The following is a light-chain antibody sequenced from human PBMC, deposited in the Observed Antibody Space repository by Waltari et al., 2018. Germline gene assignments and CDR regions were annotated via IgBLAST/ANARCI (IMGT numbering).Light chain of an antibody. CDR2: GTT. V-gene: IGLV7-46*01. J-gene: IGLJ3*02. CDR3: LLWYSGARWV. CDR1: TGAVTSSHY. Sequence: QAVVTQEPSLTVSPGGTVTLTCGSSTGAVTSSHYPYWFQQKPCQVPMTLIYGTTNKHSWTPARFAGSVVVGKAALTRAGAQPEDEAEYYCLLWYSGARWVFGGGTKLSVL.